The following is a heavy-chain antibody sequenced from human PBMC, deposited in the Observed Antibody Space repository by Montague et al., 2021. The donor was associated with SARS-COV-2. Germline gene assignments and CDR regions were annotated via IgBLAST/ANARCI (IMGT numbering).Heavy chain of an antibody. Sequence: SETLSLTCTVSGGSISSFYWSWFRQPPGKGLEWIGYISDSGSTNYNPSLTSRVTMPVDTSKNQFSLKVNPVTAADTAVYYCARHYSATLPAVYWGQGTLVTVSS. D-gene: IGHD2-15*01. V-gene: IGHV4-59*08. J-gene: IGHJ4*02. CDR3: ARHYSATLPAVY. CDR2: ISDSGST. CDR1: GGSISSFY.